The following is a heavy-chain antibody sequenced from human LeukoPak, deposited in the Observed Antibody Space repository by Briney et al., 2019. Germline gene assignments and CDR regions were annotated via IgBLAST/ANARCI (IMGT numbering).Heavy chain of an antibody. Sequence: PGRSLRLSCAASGFTFSSYGMHWVRQAPGKGLEGVAVISYDGSNKYYADSVKGRFTISRDNSKNTLYLQMNSLRAEDTAVYYCAKDIGYCSGGSCYSDAFDIWGQGTMVTVSS. CDR1: GFTFSSYG. CDR3: AKDIGYCSGGSCYSDAFDI. CDR2: ISYDGSNK. D-gene: IGHD2-15*01. J-gene: IGHJ3*02. V-gene: IGHV3-30*18.